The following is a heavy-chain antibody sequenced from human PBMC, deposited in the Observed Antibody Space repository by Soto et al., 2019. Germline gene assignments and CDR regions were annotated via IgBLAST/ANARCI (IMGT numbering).Heavy chain of an antibody. Sequence: GGSLRLSCAASGFTFSSYGMHWVRQAPGKGLEWVANIKQDGSEKYYADSVKGRFTISRDNSKNTLYLQMNSLRAEDTAVFYCANFYYDSSGKTVGFAPWGQGTLVTVSS. V-gene: IGHV3-30*02. D-gene: IGHD3-22*01. CDR1: GFTFSSYG. J-gene: IGHJ5*02. CDR3: ANFYYDSSGKTVGFAP. CDR2: IKQDGSEK.